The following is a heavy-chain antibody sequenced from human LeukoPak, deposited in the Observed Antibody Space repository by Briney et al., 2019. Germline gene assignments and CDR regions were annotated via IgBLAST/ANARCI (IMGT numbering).Heavy chain of an antibody. Sequence: GGSLRLSCKGSGFTFSSYSMNWIRQAPGKGLEWISYISSTSHTIYYADAVKGRFTISRDNAENLLYLQMNHLRGEDTAVYFCARGPLSVDYWGQGTLVTVSS. V-gene: IGHV3-48*04. CDR3: ARGPLSVDY. D-gene: IGHD5/OR15-5a*01. J-gene: IGHJ4*02. CDR1: GFTFSSYS. CDR2: ISSTSHTI.